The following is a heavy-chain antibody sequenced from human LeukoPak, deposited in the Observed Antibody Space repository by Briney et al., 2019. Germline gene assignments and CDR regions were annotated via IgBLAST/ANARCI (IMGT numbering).Heavy chain of an antibody. V-gene: IGHV3-21*01. J-gene: IGHJ4*02. D-gene: IGHD2-2*01. CDR3: ARVGYCSSTSCYWYFDY. Sequence: GGSLRLSCAASGFTFSSYSMNWVRQAPAKGLEWVSSISSSSSYIYYADSVKGRFTISRDNAKNSLYLQMNSLRAEDTAVYYCARVGYCSSTSCYWYFDYWGQGTLVTVSS. CDR2: ISSSSSYI. CDR1: GFTFSSYS.